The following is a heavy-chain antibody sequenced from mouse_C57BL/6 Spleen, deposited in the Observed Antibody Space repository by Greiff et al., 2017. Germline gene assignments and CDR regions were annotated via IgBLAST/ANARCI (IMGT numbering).Heavy chain of an antibody. J-gene: IGHJ4*01. CDR1: GFTFSDYG. V-gene: IGHV5-17*01. CDR3: ARNGNYVLMDY. D-gene: IGHD2-1*01. CDR2: ISSGSSTI. Sequence: EVMLVESGGGLVKPGGSLKLSCAASGFTFSDYGMHWVRQAPEKGLEWVAYISSGSSTIYYADTVKGRFTISRDNAKNTLFLQMTSLRSEDTAMYYCARNGNYVLMDYWGQGTSVTVSS.